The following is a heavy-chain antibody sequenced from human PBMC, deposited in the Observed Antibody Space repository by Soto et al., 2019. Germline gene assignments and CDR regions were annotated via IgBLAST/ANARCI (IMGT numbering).Heavy chain of an antibody. D-gene: IGHD3-22*01. J-gene: IGHJ4*02. CDR2: IYHSGST. V-gene: IGHV4-4*02. CDR1: GGSISSSNW. Sequence: SETLSLTCAVSGGSISSSNWWSWVRQPPGKGLEWIGEIYHSGSTNYNPSLKSRVTISVDTSKNQFSLKLSSVTAADTAVYYCSYYYDSSGHYDYWGQGTLVTVSS. CDR3: SYYYDSSGHYDY.